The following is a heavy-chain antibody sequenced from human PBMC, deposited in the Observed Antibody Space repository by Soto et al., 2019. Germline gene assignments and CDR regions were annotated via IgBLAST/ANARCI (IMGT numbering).Heavy chain of an antibody. CDR3: ATDSGGIAVAGTDYYGMDV. J-gene: IGHJ6*02. V-gene: IGHV1-58*01. CDR1: GFTLISSA. Sequence: QMQLVQSGPEVKKPGTSVKVSCKASGFTLISSAVQWVRQARGQRLEWIGWIVVGSDKTNYAQKFEERVSITRDMSTSTAYMELKSLRSEDTAVYYCATDSGGIAVAGTDYYGMDVWGQGTTVTVSS. CDR2: IVVGSDKT. D-gene: IGHD6-19*01.